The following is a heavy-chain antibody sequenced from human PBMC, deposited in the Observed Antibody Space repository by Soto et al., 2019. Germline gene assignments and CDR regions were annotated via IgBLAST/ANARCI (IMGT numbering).Heavy chain of an antibody. Sequence: QPWGSLRLSCAASGFTFSSYAMSWVRQAPGKGLDWVSGISGSGGSTYYADSVKGRFTISRDNSKNTLYLQMNSLRAEDTAVYYCAKDHEAVYYFDYWGQGTLVTVSS. CDR2: ISGSGGST. CDR3: AKDHEAVYYFDY. CDR1: GFTFSSYA. J-gene: IGHJ4*02. D-gene: IGHD6-19*01. V-gene: IGHV3-23*01.